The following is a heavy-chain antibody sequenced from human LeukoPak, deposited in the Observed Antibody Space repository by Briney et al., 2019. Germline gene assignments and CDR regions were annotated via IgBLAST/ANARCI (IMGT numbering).Heavy chain of an antibody. CDR3: ARHGMATPLDY. Sequence: SETLSLTCTVSGGSISSYYWSWIRQPPGKGLEWIGSIYYSGSTYYNPSLKSRVTISVDTSKNQFSLKLSSVTAADTAVYYCARHGMATPLDYWGQGTLVTVSS. D-gene: IGHD5-24*01. CDR2: IYYSGST. J-gene: IGHJ4*02. CDR1: GGSISSYY. V-gene: IGHV4-59*05.